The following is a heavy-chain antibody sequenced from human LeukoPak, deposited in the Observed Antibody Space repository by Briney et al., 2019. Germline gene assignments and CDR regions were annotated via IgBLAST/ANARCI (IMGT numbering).Heavy chain of an antibody. CDR3: ARVDPDYYDSSGYYRSGLYPPGY. J-gene: IGHJ4*02. Sequence: GGSLRLSCAASGFTFSSYWMSWVRQAPGKGLEWVATIKQDGSQKEYVDSVKGRFTISRDNAKNSLYLQMNSLRAEDTAVYYCARVDPDYYDSSGYYRSGLYPPGYWGQGTLVTVSS. CDR1: GFTFSSYW. D-gene: IGHD3-22*01. V-gene: IGHV3-7*05. CDR2: IKQDGSQK.